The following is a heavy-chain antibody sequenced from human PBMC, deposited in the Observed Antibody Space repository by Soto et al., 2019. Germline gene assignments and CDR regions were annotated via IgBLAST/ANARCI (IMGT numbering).Heavy chain of an antibody. CDR3: ARNTFNWFDP. CDR1: GFTFNDFF. V-gene: IGHV3-11*01. Sequence: QVQLVESGADLVKPGGSLRLSCAASGFTFNDFFMTWIRQAPGRGPEWVASTSNSGNSVYYADSVKGRFTVSRDNAQNTLTLQMTDLRVDDTAVYYCARNTFNWFDPWGQGTLVTVSS. CDR2: TSNSGNSV. J-gene: IGHJ5*02.